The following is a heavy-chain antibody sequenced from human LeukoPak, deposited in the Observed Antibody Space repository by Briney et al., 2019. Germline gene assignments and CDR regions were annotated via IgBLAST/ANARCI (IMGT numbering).Heavy chain of an antibody. J-gene: IGHJ4*02. CDR3: AALTYYYDSSGQRLFDY. D-gene: IGHD3-22*01. CDR2: ISAYNGNT. V-gene: IGHV1-18*01. CDR1: GYTFTSYG. Sequence: ASVKVSCKASGYTFTSYGISWVRQAPGQGLEWMGWISAYNGNTNYAQKLQGRVTMTTDTSMSTAYMELRSLRSDDTAVYYCAALTYYYDSSGQRLFDYWGQGTLVTVSS.